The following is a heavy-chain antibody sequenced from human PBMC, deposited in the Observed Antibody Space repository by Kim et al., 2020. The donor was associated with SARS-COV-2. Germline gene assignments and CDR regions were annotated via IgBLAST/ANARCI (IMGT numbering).Heavy chain of an antibody. CDR3: GYSSGWYYPAAFDY. J-gene: IGHJ4*02. CDR1: GFTLSNAW. Sequence: GGSLRLSCAASGFTLSNAWMSWVRQAPGKGLEWVGRIKSETDGGTTDYAAPVKGRFTISRDDSKNTLYLQMNSLKTEDTAVYYCGYSSGWYYPAAFDYWGQGTLVTVSS. V-gene: IGHV3-15*01. CDR2: IKSETDGGTT. D-gene: IGHD6-19*01.